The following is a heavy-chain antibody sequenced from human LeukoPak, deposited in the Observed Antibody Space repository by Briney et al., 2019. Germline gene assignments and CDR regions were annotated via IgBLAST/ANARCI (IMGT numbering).Heavy chain of an antibody. Sequence: SETLSLTCTVSGGSISSYYWSSIRQPPGKGLEWIGYIYYSGSTNYNPSLKSRVTISVDTSKNQFSLKLSSVTAADTAVYYCAAGKILDAFDIWGQGTMVTVSS. CDR1: GGSISSYY. D-gene: IGHD2-15*01. CDR2: IYYSGST. CDR3: AAGKILDAFDI. V-gene: IGHV4-59*01. J-gene: IGHJ3*02.